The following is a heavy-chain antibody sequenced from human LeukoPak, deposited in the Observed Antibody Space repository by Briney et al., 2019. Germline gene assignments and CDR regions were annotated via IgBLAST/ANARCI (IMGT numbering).Heavy chain of an antibody. CDR2: INHSGST. J-gene: IGHJ6*02. Sequence: SETLSLTCAVYGGSFSGYYWSWIRQPPGKGLEWIGEINHSGSTNYNPSLKSRATISVDTSKNQFSLKLSSVTAADTAVYYCARDRYGDYHYYYYGMDVWGQGTTVTVSS. CDR3: ARDRYGDYHYYYYGMDV. CDR1: GGSFSGYY. D-gene: IGHD4-17*01. V-gene: IGHV4-34*01.